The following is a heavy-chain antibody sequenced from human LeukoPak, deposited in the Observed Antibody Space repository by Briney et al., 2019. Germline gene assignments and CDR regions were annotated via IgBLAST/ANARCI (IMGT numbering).Heavy chain of an antibody. CDR1: GFTIGTAW. D-gene: IGHD3-3*02. J-gene: IGHJ6*04. Sequence: GGSLRLSCVSSGFTIGTAWMSWVRQAPGEGLEWLGHIKSEGEGATTDYAAPAKGRFAISRDDSKNMIYLQMCSLKIDDTAIYYCIAHFPYFYGFDVWGKGTTVTVSS. CDR3: IAHFPYFYGFDV. CDR2: IKSEGEGATT. V-gene: IGHV3-15*01.